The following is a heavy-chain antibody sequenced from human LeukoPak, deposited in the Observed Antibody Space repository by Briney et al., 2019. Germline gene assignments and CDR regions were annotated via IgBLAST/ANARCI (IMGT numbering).Heavy chain of an antibody. V-gene: IGHV3-11*01. D-gene: IGHD1-26*01. J-gene: IGHJ4*02. CDR3: ARDAGATTNFDY. Sequence: TGGSLRLSCAASGFTFSSYAMSWIRQAPGKGLEWVSYISSSGSTIYYADSVKGRFTISRDNAKNSLYLQMNSLRAEDTAVYYCARDAGATTNFDYWGQGTLVTVSS. CDR2: ISSSGSTI. CDR1: GFTFSSYA.